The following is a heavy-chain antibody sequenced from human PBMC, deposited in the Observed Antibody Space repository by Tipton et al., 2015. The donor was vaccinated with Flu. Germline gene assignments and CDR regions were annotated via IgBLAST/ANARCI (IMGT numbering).Heavy chain of an antibody. V-gene: IGHV4-59*01. CDR3: ARDLGSSRSFDY. D-gene: IGHD6-13*01. CDR1: GGSISSYY. J-gene: IGHJ4*02. Sequence: TLSLTCTVSGGSISSYYWSWIRQPTGKGLEWIGYIYYSGSTNYNPSLKSRVTISVDTSKNPFSLKLSSVPAADTAVYYCARDLGSSRSFDYWGQGTLVTVSS. CDR2: IYYSGST.